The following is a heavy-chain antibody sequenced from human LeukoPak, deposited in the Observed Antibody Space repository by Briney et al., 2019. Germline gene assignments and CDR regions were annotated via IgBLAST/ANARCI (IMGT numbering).Heavy chain of an antibody. D-gene: IGHD4-23*01. V-gene: IGHV4-39*07. CDR3: ARDQTQYFDY. CDR1: GGSISSSSYY. CDR2: IYYSGSS. Sequence: SETLSLTCTVSGGSISSSSYYWGWIRQPPGKGLEWIGSIYYSGSSYYNPSLKNRVTISVDTSKNQFSLKLTSVTAADTAVYYCARDQTQYFDYWGQGTLVTVS. J-gene: IGHJ4*02.